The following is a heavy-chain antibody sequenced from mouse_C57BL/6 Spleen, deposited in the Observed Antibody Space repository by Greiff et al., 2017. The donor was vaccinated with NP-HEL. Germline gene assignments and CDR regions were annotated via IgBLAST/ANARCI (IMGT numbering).Heavy chain of an antibody. CDR2: IHPNSGST. J-gene: IGHJ2*01. CDR1: GYTFTSYW. CDR3: ARGIYYDYDYYFDY. V-gene: IGHV1-64*01. D-gene: IGHD2-4*01. Sequence: QVQLQQPGAELVKPGASVKLSCKASGYTFTSYWMHWVKQRPGQGLEWIGMIHPNSGSTNYNEKFKSKATLTVDKSSSTAYKQLSSLTSEDSAVYYCARGIYYDYDYYFDYWGQGTTLTVSS.